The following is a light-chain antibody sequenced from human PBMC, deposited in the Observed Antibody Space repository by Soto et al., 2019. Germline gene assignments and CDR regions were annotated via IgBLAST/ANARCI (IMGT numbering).Light chain of an antibody. CDR2: GAS. CDR3: QQYGGSRWT. CDR1: QSVSSTY. Sequence: EIVLTQSPGTLSLSPGERATLSCRASQSVSSTYLAWYQQKPGQAPRLLIYGASNRATCIPDRFSGSGSGTDFTLTISRLEPEDFAVYYCQQYGGSRWTFGQGTRVDI. J-gene: IGKJ1*01. V-gene: IGKV3-20*01.